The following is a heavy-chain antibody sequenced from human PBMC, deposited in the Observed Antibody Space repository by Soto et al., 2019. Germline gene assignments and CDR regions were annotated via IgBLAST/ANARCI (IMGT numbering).Heavy chain of an antibody. D-gene: IGHD2-2*01. Sequence: EKGMEWVSGLSGRGDTTDYAESVKGRFTISRDNSKNMFYLQMNGLRVDDTAIYSCAKDIGAAALYAHWRHGTLVTVSS. J-gene: IGHJ4*01. CDR3: AKDIGAAALYAH. CDR2: LSGRGDTT. V-gene: IGHV3-23*01.